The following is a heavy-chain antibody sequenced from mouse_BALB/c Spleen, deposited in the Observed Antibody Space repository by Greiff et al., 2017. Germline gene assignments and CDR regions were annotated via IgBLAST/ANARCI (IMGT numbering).Heavy chain of an antibody. CDR2: IDPNSGGT. CDR3: TREDDYDWFAY. Sequence: VQLQQSGAELVKPGASVKLSCKASGYTFTSYWMHWVKQRPGRGLEWIGRIDPNSGGTKYNEKFKSKATLTVDKPSSTAYMQLSSLTSEDSAVYYCTREDDYDWFAYWGQGTLVTVSA. D-gene: IGHD2-4*01. J-gene: IGHJ3*01. CDR1: GYTFTSYW. V-gene: IGHV1S36*01.